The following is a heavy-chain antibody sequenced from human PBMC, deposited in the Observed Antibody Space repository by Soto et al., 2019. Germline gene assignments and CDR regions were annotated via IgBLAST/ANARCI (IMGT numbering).Heavy chain of an antibody. CDR1: GFSLSTSGMC. CDR3: ARISSGGSYLTAFDI. Sequence: GSGPTLVNPTRPLRLTCTFSGFSLSTSGMCGSGIRQPPGKALEWLELMDWDDEKYYSTSLKTRLTISTDTSKNQVVLTMTNMDPVDTATYYCARISSGGSYLTAFDIWGQGTMVTVSS. CDR2: MDWDDEK. V-gene: IGHV2-70*01. D-gene: IGHD2-15*01. J-gene: IGHJ3*02.